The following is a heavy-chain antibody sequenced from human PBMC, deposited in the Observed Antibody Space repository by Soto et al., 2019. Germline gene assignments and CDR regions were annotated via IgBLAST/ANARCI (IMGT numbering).Heavy chain of an antibody. J-gene: IGHJ4*02. CDR3: ARDRGYSYGPDY. CDR1: GGSISSGGYY. V-gene: IGHV4-31*03. CDR2: IYYSGST. D-gene: IGHD5-18*01. Sequence: SETLSLTCTVSGGSISSGGYYWSWICQHPGKGLEWIGYIYYSGSTYYNPSLKSRVTISVDTSKNQFSLKLSSVTAADTAVYYCARDRGYSYGPDYWGQGTLVTVSS.